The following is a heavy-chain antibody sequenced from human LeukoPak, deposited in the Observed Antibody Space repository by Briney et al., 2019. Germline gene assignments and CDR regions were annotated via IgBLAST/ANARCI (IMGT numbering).Heavy chain of an antibody. V-gene: IGHV1-18*01. D-gene: IGHD6-25*01. CDR1: GYTFTSHG. CDR2: ISAYNGNT. Sequence: ASVKVSCKASGYTFTSHGISWVRQAPGQGLEWMGWISAYNGNTKCAQKVQGRVTMTTETSTSTAYMELRSLRSDDTAVYFCAREGDLIPAAGTSATFDYWGQGTLVTVSS. CDR3: AREGDLIPAAGTSATFDY. J-gene: IGHJ4*02.